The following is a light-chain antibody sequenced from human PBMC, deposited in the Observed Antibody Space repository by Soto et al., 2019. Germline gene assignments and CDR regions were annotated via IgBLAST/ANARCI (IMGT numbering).Light chain of an antibody. Sequence: IVLTQSPGTLSLSPGERATLSCRAIQSVSSNYLAWYQQKPGQAPRLLIYGASSRATGVPDRFSGSGSGTDFTLTISKLEPEDFALYYCQQYGSSPPLTFGGGTKVEIK. J-gene: IGKJ4*01. CDR2: GAS. CDR1: QSVSSNY. CDR3: QQYGSSPPLT. V-gene: IGKV3-20*01.